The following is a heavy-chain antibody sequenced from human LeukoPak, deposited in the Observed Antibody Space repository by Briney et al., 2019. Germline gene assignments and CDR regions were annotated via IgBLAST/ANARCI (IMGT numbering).Heavy chain of an antibody. Sequence: PGGSLRLSCAASGFTFSSYAMSWVRQAPGKGLEWVSAISGSGGSTYYADSVKGRFTISRDNSKNTLYLQMNSLRANDAAVYYCAKALAAAAPAFYGMDVWGKGTTVTVSS. CDR3: AKALAAAAPAFYGMDV. D-gene: IGHD6-13*01. V-gene: IGHV3-23*01. CDR1: GFTFSSYA. CDR2: ISGSGGST. J-gene: IGHJ6*04.